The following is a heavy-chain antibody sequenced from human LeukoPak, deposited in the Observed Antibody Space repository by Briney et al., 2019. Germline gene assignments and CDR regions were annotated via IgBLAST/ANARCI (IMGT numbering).Heavy chain of an antibody. J-gene: IGHJ4*02. D-gene: IGHD6-19*01. CDR2: IWKDGSHK. V-gene: IGHV3-33*08. CDR1: GGSISSTN. CDR3: ARVAYSSTWVPFDY. Sequence: LSLTCGVSGGSISSTNWWSWVRQAPGKGLEWVAVIWKDGSHKYYADSVKGRFTISRDNSKNTLYLQMDSLRAEDTSVYYCARVAYSSTWVPFDYWGQGTLVTVSS.